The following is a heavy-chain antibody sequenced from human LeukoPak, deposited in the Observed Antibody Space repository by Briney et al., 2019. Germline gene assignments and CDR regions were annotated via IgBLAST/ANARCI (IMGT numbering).Heavy chain of an antibody. V-gene: IGHV4-38-2*02. D-gene: IGHD3-16*01. CDR2: IYYSGTI. CDR1: GYSISSGYY. Sequence: SETLSLTCTVSGYSISSGYYCGWIRQPPGKGLEWIGTIYYSGTIYYNSSLKSRVTISVDRSKNQLSLKLSSLTAADTAVYFCARDSDQGGVDYWGQGTLVTVSS. J-gene: IGHJ4*02. CDR3: ARDSDQGGVDY.